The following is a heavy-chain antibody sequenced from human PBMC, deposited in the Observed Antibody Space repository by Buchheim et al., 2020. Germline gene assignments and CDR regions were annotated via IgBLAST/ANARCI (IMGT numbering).Heavy chain of an antibody. CDR3: AKNNPGSSWYDQTLQIYYFDY. CDR1: GFTFSSYA. Sequence: EVQLLESGGGLVQPGGSLRLSCAASGFTFSSYAMSWVRQAPGKGLEWVSAISGSGGSTYYADSVKGRFTISRDNSKNTLYLQMNSLRAEDTAVYYCAKNNPGSSWYDQTLQIYYFDYWGQGTL. J-gene: IGHJ4*02. D-gene: IGHD6-13*01. V-gene: IGHV3-23*01. CDR2: ISGSGGST.